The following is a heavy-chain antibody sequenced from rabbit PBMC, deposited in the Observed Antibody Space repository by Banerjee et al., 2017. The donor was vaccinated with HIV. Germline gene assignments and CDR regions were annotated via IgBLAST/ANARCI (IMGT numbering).Heavy chain of an antibody. CDR2: IDPVFSST. V-gene: IGHV1S47*01. D-gene: IGHD2-1*01. Sequence: QEQLKESGGGLVQPGGSLKLSCKASGFDFSTNYMSWVRQAPGKGLEWIGFIDPVFSSTYYSSWVNCRFSISRISSLNTVTLQMTSLTAADTATYFCARGDYDDYCWIFYFNLWGQGTLVTVS. CDR1: GFDFSTNY. J-gene: IGHJ4*01. CDR3: ARGDYDDYCWIFYFNL.